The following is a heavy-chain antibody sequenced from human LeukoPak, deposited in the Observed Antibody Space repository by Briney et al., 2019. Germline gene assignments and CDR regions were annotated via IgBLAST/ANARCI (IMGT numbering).Heavy chain of an antibody. CDR1: GLTFSNYN. V-gene: IGHV3-21*01. CDR2: IGRSDTYI. D-gene: IGHD5-18*01. J-gene: IGHJ4*02. Sequence: GGSLRLSCAASGLTFSNYNMNWVRQAPGKGLEWVSSIGRSDTYIYYADSVTGRFTISRDNAKNSLYLQMSSLRAEDTAVYFCARRASTERGHSYGLDYWGRGALVTVSS. CDR3: ARRASTERGHSYGLDY.